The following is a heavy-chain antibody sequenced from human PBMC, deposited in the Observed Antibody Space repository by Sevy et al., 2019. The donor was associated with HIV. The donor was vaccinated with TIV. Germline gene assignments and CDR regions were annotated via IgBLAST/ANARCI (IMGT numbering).Heavy chain of an antibody. CDR3: AREGYDSSGYYYPYFDY. V-gene: IGHV4-59*06. CDR2: IYYSGST. J-gene: IGHJ4*02. CDR1: GVSISTYY. Sequence: SETLSLTCTVSGVSISTYYWSWIRQPAGKGLEWIGYIYYSGSTYYNPSLKSRVTISVDTSKNQFSLKLSSVTAADTAVYYCAREGYDSSGYYYPYFDYWGQGTLVTVSS. D-gene: IGHD3-22*01.